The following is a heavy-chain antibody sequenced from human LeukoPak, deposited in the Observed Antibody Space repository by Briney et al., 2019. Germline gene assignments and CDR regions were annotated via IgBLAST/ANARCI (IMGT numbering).Heavy chain of an antibody. Sequence: GGSLRLSCAASGFTFSSYSMNWVRQAPGKGLEWVSSISSSSSYIYYADSVKGRFTISRDNAKNSLYLQMNSLKTEDTALYYCAKDIGFGITMFRAMDVWGKGTTVTISS. CDR3: AKDIGFGITMFRAMDV. CDR2: ISSSSSYI. D-gene: IGHD3-10*01. CDR1: GFTFSSYS. V-gene: IGHV3-21*04. J-gene: IGHJ6*04.